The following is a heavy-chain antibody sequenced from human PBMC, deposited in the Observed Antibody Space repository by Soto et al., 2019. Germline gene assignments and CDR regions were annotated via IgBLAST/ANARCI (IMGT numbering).Heavy chain of an antibody. Sequence: VASVKVSCKASGGTFSSFGISWVRQAPGQGLEWMGGIFPVFGRPNYAQRFRGRLTITADESTNTGYMELIDLRSEDTAVYYCAREGSGYNFWGQGTQVTVSS. D-gene: IGHD5-12*01. CDR1: GGTFSSFG. V-gene: IGHV1-69*13. J-gene: IGHJ1*01. CDR3: AREGSGYNF. CDR2: IFPVFGRP.